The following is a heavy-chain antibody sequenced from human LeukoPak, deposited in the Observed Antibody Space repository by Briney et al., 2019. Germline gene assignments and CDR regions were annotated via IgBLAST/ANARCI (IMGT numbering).Heavy chain of an antibody. CDR1: GFTFSSYA. CDR3: ARDRTDSNYAFDY. D-gene: IGHD4/OR15-4a*01. J-gene: IGHJ4*02. V-gene: IGHV3-23*01. Sequence: GGSLRLSCAASGFTFSSYAMSWVRQAPGKGLEWVSVTSGSGGSTFYADSVKGRFTISRDNSKNTLYLQMNSLRAEDTAVYYCARDRTDSNYAFDYWGQGTQVTVSS. CDR2: TSGSGGST.